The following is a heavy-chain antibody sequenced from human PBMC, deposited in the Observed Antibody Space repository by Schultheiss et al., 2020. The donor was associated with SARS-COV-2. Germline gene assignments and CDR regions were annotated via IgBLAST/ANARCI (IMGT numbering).Heavy chain of an antibody. V-gene: IGHV4-39*07. D-gene: IGHD5-18*01. J-gene: IGHJ4*02. CDR2: IYYSGST. CDR3: ARDLRDSYGAGY. CDR1: GGSISSYY. Sequence: SETLSLTCTVSGGSISSYYWSWIRQPPGKGLEWIGSIYYSGSTYYNPSLKSRVTISVDTSKNQFSLKLSSVTAADTAVYYCARDLRDSYGAGYWGQGTLVTVSS.